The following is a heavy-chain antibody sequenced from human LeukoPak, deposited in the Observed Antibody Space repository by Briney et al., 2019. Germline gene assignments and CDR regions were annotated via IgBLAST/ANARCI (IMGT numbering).Heavy chain of an antibody. J-gene: IGHJ4*02. Sequence: GGSLRLPCAASGFTFSTYLMHWVRQAPGKGLVWVSRINTDGSITTYADSVKGRFTISRDNSKNTLYLQMNSLRAEDTAVYYCARGPFSGSYRKRGANYFDYWGQGTLVTVSS. D-gene: IGHD1-26*01. CDR2: INTDGSIT. CDR1: GFTFSTYL. V-gene: IGHV3-74*03. CDR3: ARGPFSGSYRKRGANYFDY.